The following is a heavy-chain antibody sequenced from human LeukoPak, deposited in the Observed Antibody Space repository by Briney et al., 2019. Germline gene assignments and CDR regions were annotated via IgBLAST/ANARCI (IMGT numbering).Heavy chain of an antibody. CDR2: IIPIFGTA. J-gene: IGHJ1*01. Sequence: SVKVSCKASGGTFSSYAISWVRQAPGQGLEWMGAIIPIFGTANYAQKFQGRVTITADESTSTAYMELSSLRSEDTAVYYCASPPITQVVNQYFQHWGQGTLVTVSS. V-gene: IGHV1-69*13. D-gene: IGHD3-22*01. CDR3: ASPPITQVVNQYFQH. CDR1: GGTFSSYA.